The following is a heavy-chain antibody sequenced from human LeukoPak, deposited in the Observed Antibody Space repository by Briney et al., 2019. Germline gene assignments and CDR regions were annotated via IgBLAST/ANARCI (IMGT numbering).Heavy chain of an antibody. CDR2: ISYDGSNK. Sequence: GRSLRLSCAASGFTFSSYAMHWVRQAPGKGLEWVAVISYDGSNKYYADSVKGRFTISRDNSKNTLYLQMNSLRAEDTAVYYCARDPSHFYCSGGSCYSYSGGAFQIYYYYGMDVWGQGTTVTVSS. J-gene: IGHJ6*02. CDR1: GFTFSSYA. CDR3: ARDPSHFYCSGGSCYSYSGGAFQIYYYYGMDV. D-gene: IGHD2-15*01. V-gene: IGHV3-30-3*01.